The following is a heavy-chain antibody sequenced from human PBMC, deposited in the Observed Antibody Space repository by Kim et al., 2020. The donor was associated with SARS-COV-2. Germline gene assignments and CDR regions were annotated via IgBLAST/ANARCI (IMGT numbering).Heavy chain of an antibody. D-gene: IGHD2-2*01. J-gene: IGHJ4*02. Sequence: ASVNVSCKASGYTFTSYDIHWVRQATGQGLEWMGWMNPNSGDTRYAQKFQGRVTMTRNTSLSTVYMELSSLRSEDTAMYYCARGGKYCTSTSCYRLYFGYWGQGILVTVSS. V-gene: IGHV1-8*01. CDR3: ARGGKYCTSTSCYRLYFGY. CDR2: MNPNSGDT. CDR1: GYTFTSYD.